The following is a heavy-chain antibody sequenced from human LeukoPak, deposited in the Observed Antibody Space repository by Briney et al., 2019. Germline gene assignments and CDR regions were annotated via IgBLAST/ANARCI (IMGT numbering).Heavy chain of an antibody. CDR2: IYHSGST. CDR3: ARLITMVRGLEDWFDP. D-gene: IGHD3-10*01. J-gene: IGHJ5*02. V-gene: IGHV4-4*02. Sequence: IYHSGSTNYNPSLNSRVTISVDKSKNQFSLKLSSVTAADTAVYYCARLITMVRGLEDWFDPWGQGSLVTVSS.